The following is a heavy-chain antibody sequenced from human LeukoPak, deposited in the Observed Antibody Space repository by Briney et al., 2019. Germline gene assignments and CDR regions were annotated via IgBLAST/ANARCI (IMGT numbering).Heavy chain of an antibody. Sequence: GGSLRLSCAASGFTFSRYSMNWVRQAPGKGLEWVSSISSSSRYIYYADSVKGRFTISRDNAKNSLYLQMNSLRVEDTAVYYCARVERDCSGGSCYYYYYAMDVWGQGTTVTVSS. J-gene: IGHJ6*02. CDR1: GFTFSRYS. CDR3: ARVERDCSGGSCYYYYYAMDV. D-gene: IGHD2-15*01. V-gene: IGHV3-21*01. CDR2: ISSSSRYI.